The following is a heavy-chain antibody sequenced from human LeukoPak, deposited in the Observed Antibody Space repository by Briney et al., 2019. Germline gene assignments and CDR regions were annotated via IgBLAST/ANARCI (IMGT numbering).Heavy chain of an antibody. J-gene: IGHJ6*03. CDR1: GGSFSGYY. D-gene: IGHD3-16*01. V-gene: IGHV4-34*01. CDR3: GRGKIRLRPYSYSNWDV. Sequence: SETLSLTCAVYGGSFSGYYWSWIRQPPGKGLEWIGEINHSGSTNYNPSLKSRVTISVDTSKNQFSLKLSSVTAADTAVYYCGRGKIRLRPYSYSNWDVGGKGTRVTVP. CDR2: INHSGST.